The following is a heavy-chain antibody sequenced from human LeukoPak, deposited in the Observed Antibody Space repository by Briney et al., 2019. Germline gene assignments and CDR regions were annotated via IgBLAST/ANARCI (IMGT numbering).Heavy chain of an antibody. CDR3: TRGRGFLEGLAV. CDR2: MNPKSGNT. J-gene: IGHJ6*02. CDR1: GYTFTNYD. V-gene: IGHV1-8*01. Sequence: ASVKVSCKASGYTFTNYDIHWVRQATGQGLEWMGWMNPKSGNTGYAQRFQGRVTTTRNTSITTAYMDLRSLKSDDTAIYYCTRGRGFLEGLAVWGQGTTVTVFS. D-gene: IGHD3-3*01.